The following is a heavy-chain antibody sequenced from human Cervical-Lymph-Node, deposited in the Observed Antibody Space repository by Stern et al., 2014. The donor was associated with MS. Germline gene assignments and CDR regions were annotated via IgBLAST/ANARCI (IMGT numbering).Heavy chain of an antibody. CDR3: AGLTYYSDSSAYYDY. V-gene: IGHV4-34*01. D-gene: IGHD3-22*01. CDR2: INHSGST. J-gene: IGHJ4*02. CDR1: GGSFSGYY. Sequence: QVQLQQWGAGLLKPSETLSLTCAVYGGSFSGYYWSWIRQPPGKGLEWIGEINHSGSTNYNSSLMSRVTISVDTSKNQFSLKLSSVTAADTAVYYCAGLTYYSDSSAYYDYWGQGTLVTVSS.